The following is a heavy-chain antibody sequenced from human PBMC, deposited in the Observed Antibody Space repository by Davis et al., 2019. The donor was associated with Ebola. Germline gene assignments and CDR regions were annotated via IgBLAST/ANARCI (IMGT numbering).Heavy chain of an antibody. CDR2: INSDGSST. CDR1: GFTFSSYW. CDR3: AKDQQAKRGLGAFDI. J-gene: IGHJ3*02. Sequence: GESLKISCAASGFTFSSYWMHWVRQAPGKGLVWVSRINSDGSSTSYADSVKGRFTISRDNAKNSLYLQMNSLRVEDTAVYYCAKDQQAKRGLGAFDIWGQGTMVTVSS. D-gene: IGHD6-13*01. V-gene: IGHV3-74*01.